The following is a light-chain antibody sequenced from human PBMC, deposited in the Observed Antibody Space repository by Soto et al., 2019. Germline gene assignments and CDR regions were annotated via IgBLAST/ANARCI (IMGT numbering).Light chain of an antibody. CDR1: RSDIGGYNY. Sequence: QSALTQPASVSGSRGQSTTISCTGTRSDIGGYNYVSWYQQLPGEAPQLIIYDVSDRPSGVSTRFSGCKSGNTASLTISGLQSEDEGDDYCSSFTSTQTYVFGTGTKLSVL. CDR3: SSFTSTQTYV. J-gene: IGLJ1*01. CDR2: DVS. V-gene: IGLV2-14*01.